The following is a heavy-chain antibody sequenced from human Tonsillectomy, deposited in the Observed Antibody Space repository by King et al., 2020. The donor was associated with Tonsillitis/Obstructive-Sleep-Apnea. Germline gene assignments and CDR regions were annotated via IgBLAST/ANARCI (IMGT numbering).Heavy chain of an antibody. CDR3: ARDHGGREYHLDP. CDR1: GFTFRGYW. CDR2: IDSDGTTT. J-gene: IGHJ5*02. Sequence: VQLVESGGGLAQPGGSLRLSCAASGFTFRGYWMHWVRHAPGEGLVWVSRIDSDGTTTNYADSVKGRFTISRDNAKNTLYLQMNSLRAEDTAVYYCARDHGGREYHLDPWGQGTLVTVSS. D-gene: IGHD3-16*01. V-gene: IGHV3-74*01.